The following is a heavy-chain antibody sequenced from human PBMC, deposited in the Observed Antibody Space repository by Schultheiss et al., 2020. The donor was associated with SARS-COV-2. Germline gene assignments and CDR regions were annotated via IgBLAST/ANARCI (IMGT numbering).Heavy chain of an antibody. CDR2: IYYSGST. CDR1: GGSISSYY. J-gene: IGHJ4*02. V-gene: IGHV4-59*12. CDR3: ARGRLLGYCSSTSCYFY. D-gene: IGHD2-2*01. Sequence: SETLSLTCTVSGGSISSYYWSCIRQPPGKGLEWIGYIYYSGSTNYNLSLKSRVTISVDTSKNHVSLKLSSVTAADTAVYYCARGRLLGYCSSTSCYFYWGQGTLVTVSS.